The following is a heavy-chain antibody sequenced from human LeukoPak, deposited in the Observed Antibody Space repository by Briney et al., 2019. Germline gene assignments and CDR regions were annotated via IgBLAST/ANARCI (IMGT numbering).Heavy chain of an antibody. CDR3: ARGRRGYYYDSSGYLTRTDV. CDR2: INPNSGGT. Sequence: ASVKVSCKASGYTFTGYYMHWVRQAPGQGLEWMGWINPNSGGTNYAQKFQGRVTMTRNTSISTAYMELSSLRSEDTAVYYCARGRRGYYYDSSGYLTRTDVWGKGTTVTISS. V-gene: IGHV1-2*02. J-gene: IGHJ6*04. D-gene: IGHD3-22*01. CDR1: GYTFTGYY.